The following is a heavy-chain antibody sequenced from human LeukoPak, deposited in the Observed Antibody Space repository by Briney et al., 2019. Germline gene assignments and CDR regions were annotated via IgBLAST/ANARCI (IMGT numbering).Heavy chain of an antibody. CDR1: GYTFTGYY. Sequence: ATAKVSCKASGYTFTGYYMHWVRQAPGQGLEWMGWINLNSVSKNYAQKFQGRVTMTRDTSIRTAYMELSRLRSDDTAVYYCARGQPVSGRFDYWGQGTLVTLST. V-gene: IGHV1-2*02. D-gene: IGHD2/OR15-2a*01. J-gene: IGHJ4*02. CDR2: INLNSVSK. CDR3: ARGQPVSGRFDY.